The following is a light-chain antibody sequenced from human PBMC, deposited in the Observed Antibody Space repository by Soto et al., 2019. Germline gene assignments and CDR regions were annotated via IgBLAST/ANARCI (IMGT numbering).Light chain of an antibody. CDR2: WAP. CDR3: QQYYSTSLT. J-gene: IGKJ4*01. V-gene: IGKV4-1*01. Sequence: DIVMTQSPDSLAVSLGERATINCKSSQSVLYSSNDKNYLAWYQQKPGQPPKLLIYWAPTRESGVPDRFSGSGSGTDFTLPISGLQAEDGAVYYCQQYYSTSLTFGGGTKVEIK. CDR1: QSVLYSSNDKNY.